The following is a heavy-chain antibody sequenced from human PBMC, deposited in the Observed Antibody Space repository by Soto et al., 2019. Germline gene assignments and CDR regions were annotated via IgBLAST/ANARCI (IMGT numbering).Heavy chain of an antibody. CDR2: ISYDGSTI. Sequence: LRLSCAASGFTFSSHAMHWVRQAPGKGLEWVAIISYDGSTIFYGDSVKGRFTISRDNSKNTLYLHMSSLRPDDTAVYFCARHVASTVTTSDWFDPWGQGTLVTVSS. V-gene: IGHV3-30-3*01. D-gene: IGHD4-4*01. CDR1: GFTFSSHA. J-gene: IGHJ5*02. CDR3: ARHVASTVTTSDWFDP.